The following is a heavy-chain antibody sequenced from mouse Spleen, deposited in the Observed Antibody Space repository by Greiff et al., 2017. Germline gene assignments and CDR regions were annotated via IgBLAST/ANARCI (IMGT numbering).Heavy chain of an antibody. J-gene: IGHJ3*01. CDR2: IDPSDSYT. CDR1: GYTFTSYW. Sequence: QVQLQQPGAELVMPGASVKLSCKASGYTFTSYWMHWVKQRPGQGLEWIGEIDPSDSYTNYNQKFKGKATLTVDKSSSTAYMQLSSLTSEDSAVYYCAIWFAYWGQGTLVTVSA. CDR3: AIWFAY. V-gene: IGHV1-69*01.